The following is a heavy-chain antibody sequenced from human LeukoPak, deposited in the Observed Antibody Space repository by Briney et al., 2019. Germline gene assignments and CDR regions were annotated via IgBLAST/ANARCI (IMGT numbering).Heavy chain of an antibody. V-gene: IGHV3-21*01. Sequence: GGSLRLSCAASGFTFSSYSMNWVRQAPGKGLEWVSSISSSSSHIYYTDSVKGRFTISRDNAKNSLYLQMNSLRAEDTAVYYCARIGCSSTSCYSYWGQGTLVTVSS. J-gene: IGHJ4*02. CDR3: ARIGCSSTSCYSY. CDR2: ISSSSSHI. CDR1: GFTFSSYS. D-gene: IGHD2-2*02.